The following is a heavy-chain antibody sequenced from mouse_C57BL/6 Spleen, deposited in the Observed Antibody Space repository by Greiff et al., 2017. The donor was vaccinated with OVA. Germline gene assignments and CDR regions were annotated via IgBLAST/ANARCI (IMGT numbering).Heavy chain of an antibody. J-gene: IGHJ3*01. CDR1: GYTFTSYW. Sequence: QVQLQQPGAELVMPGASVKLSCKASGYTFTSYWMHWVKQRPGPGLEWIGEIDPSDSYTNYNQKFKGKSTLTVDTSSSTAYMQLSSLTSEDSAVYYGERGEIRLRCGFAYWGQGTLVTVS. CDR2: IDPSDSYT. V-gene: IGHV1-69*01. CDR3: ERGEIRLRCGFAY. D-gene: IGHD3-2*02.